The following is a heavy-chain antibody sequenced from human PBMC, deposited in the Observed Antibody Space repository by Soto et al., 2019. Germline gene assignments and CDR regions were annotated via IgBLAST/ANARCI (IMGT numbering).Heavy chain of an antibody. V-gene: IGHV1-58*01. Sequence: ASVKVSCKASGFTFTSSAVQWVRQARGQRLEWIGWIVVGSGNTNYAQKFQERVTITRDMSTSTAYMELSSLRSEDTAVYYCAATDLGYCSGGSCYAENYYYYGMDVWGQGTTVTVSS. CDR2: IVVGSGNT. CDR1: GFTFTSSA. D-gene: IGHD2-15*01. CDR3: AATDLGYCSGGSCYAENYYYYGMDV. J-gene: IGHJ6*02.